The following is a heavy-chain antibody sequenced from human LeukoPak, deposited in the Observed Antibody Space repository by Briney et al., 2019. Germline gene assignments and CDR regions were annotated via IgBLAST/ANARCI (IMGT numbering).Heavy chain of an antibody. J-gene: IGHJ4*02. V-gene: IGHV3-23*01. D-gene: IGHD3-22*01. Sequence: GGSLRLSCAASGFTFSTYSMSWVRQAPGKGLEWVSDISGAGDRTYYADSVKGRFTISRDNFKNTLSLQMTSLRAEDTAIYYCAKARIPSGNGYYSDWGQGTLVTVSS. CDR3: AKARIPSGNGYYSD. CDR2: ISGAGDRT. CDR1: GFTFSTYS.